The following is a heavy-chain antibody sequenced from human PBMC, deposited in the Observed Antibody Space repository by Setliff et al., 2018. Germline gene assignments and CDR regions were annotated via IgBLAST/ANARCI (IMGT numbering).Heavy chain of an antibody. V-gene: IGHV3-23*01. J-gene: IGHJ4*02. Sequence: PGGSLRLSCAASGFTFSSYGMTWVRQAPGKGLEWISYISTSSGTRYYADSVKGRFTISRDNSKNTLYLQMNSLRAEDTAVYYCAKDFRDLGYSDYWGQGTLVTVSS. CDR2: ISTSSGTR. CDR3: AKDFRDLGYSDY. CDR1: GFTFSSYG.